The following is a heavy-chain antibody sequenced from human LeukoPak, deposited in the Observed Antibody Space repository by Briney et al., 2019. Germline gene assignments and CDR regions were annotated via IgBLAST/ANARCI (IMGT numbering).Heavy chain of an antibody. CDR2: ISSSSYI. CDR3: ASLQADCSSTSCYRNGWFDP. Sequence: PGGSLRLSCAASGFTFSSYSMNWVRQAPGKGLEWVSSISSSSYIYYADSVKGRFTISRDNAKNSLYLQMNSLRAEDTAVYYCASLQADCSSTSCYRNGWFDPWGQGTLVTVSS. D-gene: IGHD2-2*02. V-gene: IGHV3-21*01. J-gene: IGHJ5*02. CDR1: GFTFSSYS.